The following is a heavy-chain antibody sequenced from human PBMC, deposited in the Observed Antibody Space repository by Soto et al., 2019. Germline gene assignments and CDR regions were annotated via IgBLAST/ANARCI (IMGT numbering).Heavy chain of an antibody. Sequence: GESLKISCKGSGYTLTSYWIGWVRQMPGKGLEWMGIIYPGDSDTRYSPSFQGQVTISADKSINTAYLQWSSLKASDTAIYYCARWGYDSSGFKGIYYYYFMDVWGQGTTVTVSS. D-gene: IGHD3-22*01. CDR3: ARWGYDSSGFKGIYYYYFMDV. CDR1: GYTLTSYW. CDR2: IYPGDSDT. V-gene: IGHV5-51*01. J-gene: IGHJ6*02.